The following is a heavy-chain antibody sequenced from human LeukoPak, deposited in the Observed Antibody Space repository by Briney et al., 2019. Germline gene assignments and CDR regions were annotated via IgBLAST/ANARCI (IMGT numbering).Heavy chain of an antibody. J-gene: IGHJ4*02. CDR2: INPDGSGT. CDR1: GCSFSPYW. V-gene: IGHV3-7*01. Sequence: GGSLRLSCAASGCSFSPYWMSWVRQGPGKGLDWVASINPDGSGTSYVDSVKGRFTISRDNAQNSLYLQMNSLSAEDTAVYYCARLFGGVTTFDYWGQGTLVTVSS. CDR3: ARLFGGVTTFDY. D-gene: IGHD4-17*01.